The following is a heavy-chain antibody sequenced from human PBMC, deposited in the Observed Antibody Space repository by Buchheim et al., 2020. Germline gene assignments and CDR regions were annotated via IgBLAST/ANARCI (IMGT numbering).Heavy chain of an antibody. V-gene: IGHV3-7*01. CDR2: IKQDGSEK. CDR3: ARDRIVEYSSSSTYGWFDT. CDR1: GFTFTTSW. Sequence: QLVESGGGLVHPGGSLRLSCAASGFTFTTSWMTWVRQAPGKGLEWVANIKQDGSEKYYLDSVKGRFTISRDNAKNSMYLQMNSLRADDTAVYYCARDRIVEYSSSSTYGWFDTWGQGTL. J-gene: IGHJ5*02. D-gene: IGHD6-6*01.